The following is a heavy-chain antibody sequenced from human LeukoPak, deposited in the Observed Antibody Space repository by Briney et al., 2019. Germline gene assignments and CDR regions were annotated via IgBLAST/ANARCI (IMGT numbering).Heavy chain of an antibody. CDR3: ARGGYNNWKAAGWFDP. CDR2: MSPNSGNT. Sequence: ASVKVSCKASGYTFTSYDINWVRQATGQGLEWMGWMSPNSGNTGYAQKFQGRVTITRNTSISTAYMELSSLRSEDTAVYYCARGGYNNWKAAGWFDPWGQGTLVTVSS. V-gene: IGHV1-8*03. D-gene: IGHD1-20*01. CDR1: GYTFTSYD. J-gene: IGHJ5*02.